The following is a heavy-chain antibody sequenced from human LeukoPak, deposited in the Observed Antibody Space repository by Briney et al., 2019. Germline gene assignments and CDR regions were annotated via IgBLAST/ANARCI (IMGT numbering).Heavy chain of an antibody. V-gene: IGHV6-1*01. CDR2: TYYTSKSYN. Sequence: SQTLSLTCAISGDTVSSNIAAWNWIRQSPSRGLEWLGRTYYTSKSYNDYAVSVKSRITINPDTSKNQFSLHLNSVTPEDSAVYYRAREFKNWFDSWGQGTLVTVSS. CDR3: AREFKNWFDS. J-gene: IGHJ5*01. CDR1: GDTVSSNIAA.